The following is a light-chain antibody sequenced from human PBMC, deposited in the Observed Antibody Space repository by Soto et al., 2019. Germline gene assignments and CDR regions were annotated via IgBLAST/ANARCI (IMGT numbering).Light chain of an antibody. CDR1: QGISSY. V-gene: IGKV1-8*01. CDR3: QQYYSYLYT. Sequence: AIRMTQSPSSLSASTGDRVTITCRASQGISSYSAWYQQKPGKAPKLLIYAASTLQSGVPSRFSGSGSGTDFTLTISCLQSEDFATDYCQQYYSYLYTFGQGTKVAIK. CDR2: AAS. J-gene: IGKJ1*01.